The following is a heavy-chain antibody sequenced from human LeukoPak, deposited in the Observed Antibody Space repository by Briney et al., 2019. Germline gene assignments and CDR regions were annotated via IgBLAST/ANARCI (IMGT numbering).Heavy chain of an antibody. CDR1: GGSISSSHW. D-gene: IGHD6-13*01. CDR3: ARGVVRRRIAAAGTRGGFDY. J-gene: IGHJ4*02. Sequence: SETLSLTCAVSGGSISSSHWWSWVRQPPGKGLEWIGEIYHSGSTNYNPSLKSRVTILVDKSKNQFSLKLSSVTAADTAVYYCARGVVRRRIAAAGTRGGFDYWGQGTLVTVSS. V-gene: IGHV4-4*02. CDR2: IYHSGST.